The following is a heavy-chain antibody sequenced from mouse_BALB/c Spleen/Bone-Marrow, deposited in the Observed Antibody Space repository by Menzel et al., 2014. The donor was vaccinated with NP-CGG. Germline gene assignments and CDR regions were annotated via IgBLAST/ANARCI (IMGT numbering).Heavy chain of an antibody. J-gene: IGHJ1*01. V-gene: IGHV1S81*02. CDR1: GYTFTNYF. Sequence: VQLQESAAELVKPGASAQLSCRVSGYTFTNYFVHWVKQRPGQGLEWIGEINPSNDTPNFNEKFKSKATLTVDKSSSTAYMQLSSLTSEDSAVYYCTRSGYYGYGWYCDVWGAGTTVTVSS. D-gene: IGHD1-2*01. CDR2: INPSNDTP. CDR3: TRSGYYGYGWYCDV.